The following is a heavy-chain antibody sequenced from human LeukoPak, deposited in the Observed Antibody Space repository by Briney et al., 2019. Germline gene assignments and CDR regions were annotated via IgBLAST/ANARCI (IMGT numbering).Heavy chain of an antibody. Sequence: GASVKVSCKASGGTFSSYAISWVRQAPGQGLEWMGGIIPIFGTANYAQKFQGRVTITADGSTSTAYMELSSLRSEDTAVYYCARDQIAARNWFDPWGQGTLVTVSS. CDR2: IIPIFGTA. CDR1: GGTFSSYA. CDR3: ARDQIAARNWFDP. J-gene: IGHJ5*02. D-gene: IGHD6-6*01. V-gene: IGHV1-69*01.